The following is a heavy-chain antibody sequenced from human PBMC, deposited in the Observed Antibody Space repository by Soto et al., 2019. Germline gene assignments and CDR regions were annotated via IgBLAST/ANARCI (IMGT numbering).Heavy chain of an antibody. J-gene: IGHJ4*02. D-gene: IGHD2-2*01. CDR3: ARDVGYCSSSTCLIDH. CDR2: ISTFNGET. V-gene: IGHV1-18*01. CDR1: GYTFNTYG. Sequence: ASVKVSCKASGYTFNTYGISWVRQAPGQGLEWMGWISTFNGETRYAQKFQARVTVTTDTSTSTGYMELRSLRSDDTAVYYCARDVGYCSSSTCLIDHWGQGTLVTVSS.